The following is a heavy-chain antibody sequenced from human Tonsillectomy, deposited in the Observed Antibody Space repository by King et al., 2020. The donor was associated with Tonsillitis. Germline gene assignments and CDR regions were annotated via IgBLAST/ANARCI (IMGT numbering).Heavy chain of an antibody. V-gene: IGHV3-30*18. D-gene: IGHD6-6*01. CDR1: GFTFSSYG. CDR3: AKELGSSSSGFFGDYYYGMDV. J-gene: IGHJ6*02. Sequence: HVQLVESGGGVVQPGRSLRLSCAASGFTFSSYGMHWVRQAPGKGLEWVAVIAYDGSNKYYADSVKGRFTISRDNSKNTLYLQKNSLSAEDTAVYYCAKELGSSSSGFFGDYYYGMDVWGQGTTVTVSS. CDR2: IAYDGSNK.